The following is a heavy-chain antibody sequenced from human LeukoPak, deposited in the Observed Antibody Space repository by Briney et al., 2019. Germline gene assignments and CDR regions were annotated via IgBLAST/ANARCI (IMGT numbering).Heavy chain of an antibody. CDR1: GFTFSSYS. V-gene: IGHV3-21*01. J-gene: IGHJ3*02. D-gene: IGHD2-2*01. CDR2: ISSSSSYI. Sequence: GGSLRLSCAASGFTFSSYSMNWVRQAPGKGLEWVSSISSSSSYIYYADSVKGRFTISRDNAKNSLYLQMNSLRAEDTAVYYCARAHEDIVVVPAASDAFDIWGQGTMVTVSS. CDR3: ARAHEDIVVVPAASDAFDI.